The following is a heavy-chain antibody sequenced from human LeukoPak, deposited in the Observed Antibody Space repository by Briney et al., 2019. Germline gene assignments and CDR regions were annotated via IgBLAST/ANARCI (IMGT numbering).Heavy chain of an antibody. CDR1: GGTFSSYA. D-gene: IGHD4-11*01. Sequence: SVKVSCKASGGTFSSYAISWVRQAPGQGLEWMGGIIPIFGTANYAQKFQGRVTITADESTSTAYMELSSLRSEDTAVYYCARRVGHYHHYNNEGYYFDYWGQGTLVTVPS. J-gene: IGHJ4*02. CDR2: IIPIFGTA. V-gene: IGHV1-69*01. CDR3: ARRVGHYHHYNNEGYYFDY.